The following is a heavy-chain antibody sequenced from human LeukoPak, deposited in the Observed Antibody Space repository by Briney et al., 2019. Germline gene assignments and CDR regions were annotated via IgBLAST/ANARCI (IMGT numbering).Heavy chain of an antibody. D-gene: IGHD3-22*01. CDR2: IYYSGST. Sequence: PSETLSLTCTVSGGSISTFYWSWIRQPPGKGLEWIGSIYYSGSTYYNPSLKSRVTISVDTSKNQFSLKLSSVTAADTAVYYCARHDYYDSSSDYWGQGTLVTVSS. J-gene: IGHJ4*02. V-gene: IGHV4-39*01. CDR1: GGSISTFY. CDR3: ARHDYYDSSSDY.